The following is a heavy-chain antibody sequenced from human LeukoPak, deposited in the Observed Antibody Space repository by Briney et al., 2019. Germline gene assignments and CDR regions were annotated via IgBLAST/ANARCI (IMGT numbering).Heavy chain of an antibody. Sequence: GGSLRLSCAASGFTFSNYAMTWVRQAPGKGLEWVSRIYVSGDTTFYADSVKGRFTISRDNPKNTLYLQMNSLRAEDTAVYYCAYSGYPPLRWGQGTLVTVSS. CDR3: AYSGYPPLR. D-gene: IGHD5-12*01. V-gene: IGHV3-23*01. J-gene: IGHJ4*02. CDR2: IYVSGDTT. CDR1: GFTFSNYA.